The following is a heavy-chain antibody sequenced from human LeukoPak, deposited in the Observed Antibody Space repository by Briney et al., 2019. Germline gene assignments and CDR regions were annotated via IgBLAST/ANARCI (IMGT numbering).Heavy chain of an antibody. Sequence: ASVKVSCKASGYTFTSYDINWVRQATGQGLEWMGWMNPNSGNTGYAQKFQGRVTMTRNTSISTAYMELSSLRSEDTAVYYCARDSSTRDDYHYYYGMDVWGQGTTVTVSS. D-gene: IGHD2-2*01. CDR3: ARDSSTRDDYHYYYGMDV. CDR2: MNPNSGNT. V-gene: IGHV1-8*01. CDR1: GYTFTSYD. J-gene: IGHJ6*02.